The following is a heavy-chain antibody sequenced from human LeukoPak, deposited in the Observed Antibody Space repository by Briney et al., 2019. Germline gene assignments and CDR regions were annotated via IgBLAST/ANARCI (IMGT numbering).Heavy chain of an antibody. Sequence: ASVKVSCKASGYTFTIYDVNWVRQAPGQGLEWMGWMNPDSGNTDYAPKFKDRVSMTRNTSINTAYLELSSLRSEDTAVYYCARGGMIVAEMNWFDPWGQGTLVTVSS. CDR3: ARGGMIVAEMNWFDP. CDR2: MNPDSGNT. CDR1: GYTFTIYD. J-gene: IGHJ5*02. V-gene: IGHV1-8*01. D-gene: IGHD3-22*01.